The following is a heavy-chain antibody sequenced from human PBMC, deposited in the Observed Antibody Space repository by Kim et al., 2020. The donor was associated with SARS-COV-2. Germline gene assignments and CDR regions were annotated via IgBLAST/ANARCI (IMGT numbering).Heavy chain of an antibody. CDR1: GGSVSSGSYY. CDR2: IYYSGST. V-gene: IGHV4-61*01. Sequence: SETLSLTCTVSGGSVSSGSYYWSWIRQPPGKGLEWIGYIYYSGSTNYNPSLKSRVTISVDTSKNQFSLKLSSVTAADTAAYYCARCPRTTHDFDYWGQGT. J-gene: IGHJ4*02. CDR3: ARCPRTTHDFDY. D-gene: IGHD2-2*01.